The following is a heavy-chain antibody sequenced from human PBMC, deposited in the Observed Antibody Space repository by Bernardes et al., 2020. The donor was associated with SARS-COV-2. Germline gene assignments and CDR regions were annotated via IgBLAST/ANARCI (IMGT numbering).Heavy chain of an antibody. CDR3: ARGIRITVFGVLTHFDY. CDR2: IFTSGST. J-gene: IGHJ4*02. CDR1: GGSISSGSYY. V-gene: IGHV4-61*02. D-gene: IGHD3-3*01. Sequence: SETLSLTCTVSGGSISSGSYYWSWIRQPAGKGLEWIGRIFTSGSTNYNPSLKSRVTISVDTSKNQFSLKLSSVTAADTAVYYCARGIRITVFGVLTHFDYWGQGTLVTVPS.